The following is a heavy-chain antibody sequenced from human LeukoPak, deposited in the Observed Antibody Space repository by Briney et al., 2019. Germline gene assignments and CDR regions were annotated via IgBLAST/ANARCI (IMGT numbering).Heavy chain of an antibody. Sequence: PSETLSLTCTVSGGSISSYYWSWIRQPPGKGLEWIGYIYYSGSTNYNPSLKSRVTISVDTSKNQFSLKLSSVTAADTAVYYCARVRSIAVYYYYYDMDVWGKGTTATVSS. CDR3: ARVRSIAVYYYYYDMDV. D-gene: IGHD6-6*01. CDR1: GGSISSYY. J-gene: IGHJ6*03. V-gene: IGHV4-59*01. CDR2: IYYSGST.